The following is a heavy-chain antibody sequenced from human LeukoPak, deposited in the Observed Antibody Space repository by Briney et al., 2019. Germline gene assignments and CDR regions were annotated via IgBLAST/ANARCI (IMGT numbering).Heavy chain of an antibody. V-gene: IGHV4-59*01. D-gene: IGHD6-6*01. CDR1: GGSICTYY. CDR2: IYHSGST. Sequence: SETLSLTCTVSGGSICTYYWNWLPQAPGKGLEWIGYIYHSGSTKYNPSLQSRVTISVDTSKNQFSLNLNSVTAADTAVYYCARGGAARLHFQNWGQGTLVTVSS. J-gene: IGHJ1*01. CDR3: ARGGAARLHFQN.